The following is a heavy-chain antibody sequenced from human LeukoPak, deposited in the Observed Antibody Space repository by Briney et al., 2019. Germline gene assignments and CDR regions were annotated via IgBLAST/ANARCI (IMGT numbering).Heavy chain of an antibody. V-gene: IGHV3-21*01. CDR2: ISSSGSYI. D-gene: IGHD1-26*01. Sequence: AGGSLRLSCAASGFTFSSYSMNWVRQAPGKGLEWVSSISSSGSYIYYADSVKGRFTISRDNAKNSLYLQMNRLRAEDTALYYCARDLVGATTPDYWGQGTLVTVSS. CDR1: GFTFSSYS. CDR3: ARDLVGATTPDY. J-gene: IGHJ4*02.